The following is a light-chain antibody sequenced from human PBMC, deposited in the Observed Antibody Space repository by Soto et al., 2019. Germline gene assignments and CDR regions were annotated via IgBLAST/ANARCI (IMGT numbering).Light chain of an antibody. Sequence: DIQMTQFPPSLSASVGDRVTITCRASQDLRNYLAWYQQKPGKIPKLLIYATSILEPGVPSRFSGSGSGTDFTLTTSSLQPEDVATYYCQSFGSGPFTFGPGTKVDIK. CDR1: QDLRNY. CDR2: ATS. V-gene: IGKV1-27*01. J-gene: IGKJ3*01. CDR3: QSFGSGPFT.